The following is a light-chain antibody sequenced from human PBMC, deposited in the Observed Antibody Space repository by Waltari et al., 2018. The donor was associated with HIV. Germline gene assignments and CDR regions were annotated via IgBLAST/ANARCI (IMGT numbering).Light chain of an antibody. CDR2: SNN. CDR3: AAWDDNRNTVV. J-gene: IGLJ2*01. Sequence: QSVLTQPPSASGTPGQRVAISCSGSSSNIGRNSVPWYQQVSGAAPKLIINSNNQRPSGVPGRFSGSKSGTAGSLAISALQSEDEADYYCAAWDDNRNTVVFGGGTKLTVL. CDR1: SSNIGRNS. V-gene: IGLV1-44*01.